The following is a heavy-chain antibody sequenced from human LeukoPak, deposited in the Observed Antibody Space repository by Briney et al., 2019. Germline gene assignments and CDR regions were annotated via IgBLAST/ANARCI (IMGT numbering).Heavy chain of an antibody. J-gene: IGHJ5*02. Sequence: ASVKVSCKASGYTFTGYYMHWVRQAPGQGLEWMGWINPNSGGTNYAQKFQGRVTMTRDTSISTAYMELSRLRSDDTAVYYCARVACGGDCYSHWFDPWGQGTLVTVS. V-gene: IGHV1-2*02. CDR1: GYTFTGYY. CDR2: INPNSGGT. CDR3: ARVACGGDCYSHWFDP. D-gene: IGHD2-21*01.